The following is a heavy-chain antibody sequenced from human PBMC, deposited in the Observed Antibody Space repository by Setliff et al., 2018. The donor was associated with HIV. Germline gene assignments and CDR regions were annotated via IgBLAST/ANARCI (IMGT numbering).Heavy chain of an antibody. J-gene: IGHJ4*02. D-gene: IGHD6-19*01. CDR1: GFTFSSYS. V-gene: IGHV3-48*04. CDR2: ISSSSSTI. CDR3: AREATPRHSSGWVYFDY. Sequence: PEGSLRLSCAASGFTFSSYSMNWFRQAPGKGLEWVSYISSSSSTIYYADSVKGRFTMSRDNAKDSVYLQMNTLRVEDTAVYYCAREATPRHSSGWVYFDYWGQGMMVTVSS.